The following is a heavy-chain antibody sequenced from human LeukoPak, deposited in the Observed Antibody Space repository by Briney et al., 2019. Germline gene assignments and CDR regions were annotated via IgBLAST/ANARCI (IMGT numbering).Heavy chain of an antibody. Sequence: GGSLRLSCAASGFTFTNYAVAWVRQAPGQGLEWVSVIRSDDIRTNYEDSVKGRFTISRDNSKNILFLQMNSLRADDTAVYYCTVILNWYFDLWGRGTMVNVSS. V-gene: IGHV3-23*01. J-gene: IGHJ2*01. CDR1: GFTFTNYA. CDR2: IRSDDIRT. D-gene: IGHD2-21*01. CDR3: TVILNWYFDL.